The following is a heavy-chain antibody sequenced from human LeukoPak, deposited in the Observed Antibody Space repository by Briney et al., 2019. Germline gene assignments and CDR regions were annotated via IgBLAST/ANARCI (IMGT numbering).Heavy chain of an antibody. CDR1: GFTFSSYA. Sequence: GGSLRLSCAASGFTFSSYAMSWVRQAPGRGLEWLSAISVSGGTTYYADSVKGRFTISSDNSNNTLYLQMSSLRAEDTAIYYCAKDRATSSGSYYGYFDYWGQGTLVTVSS. CDR3: AKDRATSSGSYYGYFDY. CDR2: ISVSGGTT. D-gene: IGHD1-26*01. V-gene: IGHV3-23*01. J-gene: IGHJ4*02.